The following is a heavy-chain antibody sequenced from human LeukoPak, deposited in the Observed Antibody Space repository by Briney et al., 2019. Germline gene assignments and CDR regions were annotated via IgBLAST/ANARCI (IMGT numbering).Heavy chain of an antibody. J-gene: IGHJ4*02. Sequence: PGGSLRLSCAASGFTFSSYSMNWVRQAPGKGLEWVSSISSSSSYIYYADSVKGRFTISRDNAKNSLYLQMNGLRAEDTAVYYCARDKYGDYVIDYWGQGTLVTVSS. CDR3: ARDKYGDYVIDY. CDR2: ISSSSSYI. D-gene: IGHD4-17*01. CDR1: GFTFSSYS. V-gene: IGHV3-21*01.